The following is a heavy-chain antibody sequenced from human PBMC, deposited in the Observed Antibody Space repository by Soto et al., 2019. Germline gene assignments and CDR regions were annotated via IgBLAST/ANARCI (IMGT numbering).Heavy chain of an antibody. D-gene: IGHD6-19*01. Sequence: QVQLVESGGGVVQTGTSLRLSCAASGFTFSSYGMNWVRQAPGKGLEWVAVISYDGSKKYYADSVEGRFTISRDNSKNTVFLQMNSLRAEDTAVYYCAKDEGSGWYAPFDYWGQGTLVTVPS. J-gene: IGHJ4*02. V-gene: IGHV3-30*18. CDR1: GFTFSSYG. CDR2: ISYDGSKK. CDR3: AKDEGSGWYAPFDY.